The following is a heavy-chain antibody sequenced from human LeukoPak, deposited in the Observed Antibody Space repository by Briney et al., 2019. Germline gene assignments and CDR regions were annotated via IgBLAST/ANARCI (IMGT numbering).Heavy chain of an antibody. Sequence: GGSLRLSCATSGFAFSIYAMSWVRQAPGEGQGWGSAISGNGGSTYYAASVKGRFTISRDNSKNTLYLQMNSLRAEDTAVYYCAKDVVGYYDSSGYVRGDDAFDSWGQGTMVTVSS. V-gene: IGHV3-23*01. J-gene: IGHJ3*02. CDR1: GFAFSIYA. CDR2: ISGNGGST. D-gene: IGHD3-22*01. CDR3: AKDVVGYYDSSGYVRGDDAFDS.